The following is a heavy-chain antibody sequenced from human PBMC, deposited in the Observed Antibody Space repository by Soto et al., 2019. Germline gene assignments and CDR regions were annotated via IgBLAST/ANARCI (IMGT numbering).Heavy chain of an antibody. V-gene: IGHV4-34*01. D-gene: IGHD2-8*02. J-gene: IGHJ4*02. CDR2: INHTGST. Sequence: QVQLQQWGAGLLKPSETLSLTCAVYGGSFSGYYWTWIGQPPGTGLEWIGEINHTGSTNYDRSLKSRVTISVDTSNNQFSLKLTSVTAADTAVYYCARDKITGLFDYWGQGTLVTVSS. CDR3: ARDKITGLFDY. CDR1: GGSFSGYY.